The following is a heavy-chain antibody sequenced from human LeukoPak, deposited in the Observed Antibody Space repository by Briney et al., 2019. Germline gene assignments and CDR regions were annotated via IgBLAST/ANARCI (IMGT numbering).Heavy chain of an antibody. Sequence: GGSLRLSCAASGFTFGSYAMSRVRQAPGKGLEWVSTIHSSGGDTYYADSVKGRFTISRDSSKNTLYLQMNSLRAEDTALYYCARDFLIAPGAFDYWGQGTLVTVSS. D-gene: IGHD2-15*01. CDR2: IHSSGGDT. J-gene: IGHJ4*02. CDR3: ARDFLIAPGAFDY. V-gene: IGHV3-23*01. CDR1: GFTFGSYA.